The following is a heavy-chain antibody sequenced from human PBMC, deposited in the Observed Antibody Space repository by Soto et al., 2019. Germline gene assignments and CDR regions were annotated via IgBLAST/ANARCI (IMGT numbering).Heavy chain of an antibody. CDR3: ARGDIVATILSDYYYGMDV. Sequence: PGGSLRLSCAASGFTFSSYDMHWVRQATGKGLEWVSYISSSGSTIYYADSVKGRFTISRDNAKNSLYLQMNSLRAEDTAVYYCARGDIVATILSDYYYGMDVWGQGTTVTVSS. D-gene: IGHD5-12*01. CDR1: GFTFSSYD. CDR2: ISSSGSTI. J-gene: IGHJ6*02. V-gene: IGHV3-48*03.